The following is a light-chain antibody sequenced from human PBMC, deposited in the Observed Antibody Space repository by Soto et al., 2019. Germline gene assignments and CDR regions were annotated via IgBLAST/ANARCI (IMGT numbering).Light chain of an antibody. CDR2: AAS. CDR3: QQYYSYPRT. J-gene: IGKJ1*01. Sequence: AIRMTQSPSSLSASTGDRVSIACGASQGISSYLAWYQQKPGKAPNLLIYAASTLQSGVPSRFSGSGSGTDFTLTITCLQSEDFATYYCQQYYSYPRTFGQGTKVDI. CDR1: QGISSY. V-gene: IGKV1-8*01.